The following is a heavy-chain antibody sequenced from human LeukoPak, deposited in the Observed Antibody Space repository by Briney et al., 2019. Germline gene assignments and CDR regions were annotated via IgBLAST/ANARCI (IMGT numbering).Heavy chain of an antibody. Sequence: GGSLRLSCAASGFTFSSYAMSWVRQAPGKGLEWVSAISGSGGGTYYADSVKGRFTISRDSSKNTLYLQMNSLRAEDTAVYYCAKVKAAAVVFGYWGQGTLVTVSS. CDR1: GFTFSSYA. CDR3: AKVKAAAVVFGY. J-gene: IGHJ4*02. V-gene: IGHV3-23*01. D-gene: IGHD6-13*01. CDR2: ISGSGGGT.